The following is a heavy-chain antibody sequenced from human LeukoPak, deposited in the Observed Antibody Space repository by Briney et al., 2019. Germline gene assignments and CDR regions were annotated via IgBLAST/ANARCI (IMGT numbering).Heavy chain of an antibody. V-gene: IGHV1-69*04. J-gene: IGHJ6*02. Sequence: ASVKVSCKASGGTFSSYAIIWVRQAPGQGLEWMGRIIPILGIANYAQKFQGRVTITADKSTSTAYMELSSLRSEDTAVYYCARAVGYCSSTSCYRGMDVWGQGTTVTVSS. D-gene: IGHD2-2*03. CDR1: GGTFSSYA. CDR3: ARAVGYCSSTSCYRGMDV. CDR2: IIPILGIA.